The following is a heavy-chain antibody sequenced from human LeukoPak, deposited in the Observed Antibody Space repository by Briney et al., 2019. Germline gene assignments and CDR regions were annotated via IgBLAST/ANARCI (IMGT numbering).Heavy chain of an antibody. V-gene: IGHV1-69*06. CDR3: ARDLLPSSTVVTKGDDAFDI. CDR1: GGTFSSYA. J-gene: IGHJ3*02. D-gene: IGHD4-23*01. Sequence: EASVKVSCKASGGTFSSYAISWVRQAPGQGLEWMGGIIPIFGTANYAQKFQGRVTITADKSTSTAYMELSSLRSEDTAVYYCARDLLPSSTVVTKGDDAFDIWGQGTMVTVSS. CDR2: IIPIFGTA.